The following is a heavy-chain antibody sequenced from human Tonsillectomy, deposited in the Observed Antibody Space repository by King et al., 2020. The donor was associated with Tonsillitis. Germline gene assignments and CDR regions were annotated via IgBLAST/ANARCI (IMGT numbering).Heavy chain of an antibody. D-gene: IGHD6-19*01. CDR2: IYYSGST. V-gene: IGHV4-59*01. Sequence: QLQESGPGLVKPSETLSLTCTVSGGSISRDSWSCIRQPPGEGLEWIGDIYYSGSTNYNPSLKSRVPISVDTSKIQFSLKLSSVTAADTAVYYCVGLTYSSGWYYFDYWRQGTLVTVSS. CDR1: GGSISRDS. CDR3: VGLTYSSGWYYFDY. J-gene: IGHJ4*02.